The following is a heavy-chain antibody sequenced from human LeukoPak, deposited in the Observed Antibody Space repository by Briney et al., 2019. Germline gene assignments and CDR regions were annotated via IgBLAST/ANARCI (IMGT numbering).Heavy chain of an antibody. CDR2: ISSSGRTI. D-gene: IGHD4/OR15-4a*01. V-gene: IGHV3-48*03. CDR1: GFTFSSYE. J-gene: IGHJ4*02. Sequence: PGGSLRLSCAASGFTFSSYEMNWVRQAPGKGLEGVSYISSSGRTIYYADSVKGRFTISRHNAKNSLYLQMNSLRAEDTAVYYCAKGGADYPAFDYWGQGTLVTVSS. CDR3: AKGGADYPAFDY.